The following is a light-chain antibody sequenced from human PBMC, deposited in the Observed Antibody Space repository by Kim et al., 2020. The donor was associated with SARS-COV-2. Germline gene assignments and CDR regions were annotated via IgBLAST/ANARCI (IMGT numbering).Light chain of an antibody. V-gene: IGKV3-20*01. J-gene: IGKJ2*01. CDR2: GAS. Sequence: EIVVTQSPGTLSLSPGEGATLSCRTSQTTDSRFLAWYQQKSGQPPSLLIYGASRRATGIPDRFSGSGSGTDFTLTISRLEPEDFAVYFCQHYGTSYYTFGQGTKLEIK. CDR1: QTTDSRF. CDR3: QHYGTSYYT.